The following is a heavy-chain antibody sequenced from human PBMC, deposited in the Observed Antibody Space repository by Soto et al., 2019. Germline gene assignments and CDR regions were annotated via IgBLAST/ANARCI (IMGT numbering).Heavy chain of an antibody. V-gene: IGHV1-3*05. J-gene: IGHJ6*02. Sequence: QVQLVQSGAEEKKPGASVKVSCKASGYPFSNYAMHWVRQAPGQGLEWMGRINAGNGTSKYSQKFQGRVTITRDTSANTAYMELDSLRSEDTAVYYCATSTYCSSSTCYQGYGMDVWGQGTTVTVSS. D-gene: IGHD2-2*01. CDR2: INAGNGTS. CDR3: ATSTYCSSSTCYQGYGMDV. CDR1: GYPFSNYA.